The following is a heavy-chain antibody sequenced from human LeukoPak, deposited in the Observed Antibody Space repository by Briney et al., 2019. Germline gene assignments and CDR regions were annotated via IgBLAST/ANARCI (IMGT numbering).Heavy chain of an antibody. CDR3: ARDFAHSDFWSGKYYFDY. CDR1: GFTFSSDW. D-gene: IGHD3-3*01. J-gene: IGHJ4*02. CDR2: IKQDGSEK. Sequence: GGSLRLSCAASGFTFSSDWMSWVRQAPGKGLEWVANIKQDGSEKYYVDSVKGRFTISRDNAKNSLYLQMNSLRAEDTAVYYCARDFAHSDFWSGKYYFDYWGQGTLVTVSS. V-gene: IGHV3-7*01.